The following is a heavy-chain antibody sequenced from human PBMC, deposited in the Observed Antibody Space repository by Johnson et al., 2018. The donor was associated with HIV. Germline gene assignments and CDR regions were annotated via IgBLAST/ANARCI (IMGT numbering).Heavy chain of an antibody. CDR2: ISSKAYGGTT. J-gene: IGHJ3*02. D-gene: IGHD2-2*01. V-gene: IGHV3-49*03. CDR3: TRGGIVVVPAAYGADAFDI. CDR1: GFRFGDYA. Sequence: VLLVESGGGLVQPGRSLRLSCTASGFRFGDYAMSWFRQAPGKGLEWVGFISSKAYGGTTEYAASVKGRFTLSRDDSTSIAFLQMNSLKTEDTAVYYCTRGGIVVVPAAYGADAFDIWGQGTMVTVSS.